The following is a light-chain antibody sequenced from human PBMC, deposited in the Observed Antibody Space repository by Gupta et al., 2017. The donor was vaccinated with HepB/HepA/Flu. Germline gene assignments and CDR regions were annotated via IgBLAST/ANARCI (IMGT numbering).Light chain of an antibody. Sequence: DIVLTQSPATLSLSPGERATLSCTASQSVRSYLDWYQQKPGQAPSLLIYDASERATGIPARFSGSGSGTDFTLTISSLEPEDFAVYYCQQRSTWPCTFGQGTKVEVK. J-gene: IGKJ1*01. CDR1: QSVRSY. V-gene: IGKV3-11*01. CDR3: QQRSTWPCT. CDR2: DAS.